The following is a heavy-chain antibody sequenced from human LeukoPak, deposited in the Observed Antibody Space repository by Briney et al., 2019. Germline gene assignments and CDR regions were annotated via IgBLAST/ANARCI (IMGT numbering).Heavy chain of an antibody. CDR1: GFTCSNYA. CDR3: ARDQREERGAITGRGSGYFDY. J-gene: IGHJ4*02. Sequence: GGSLRLSCAASGFTCSNYAMHWVLQAPGKGLEYVSSIGGNGGSAYHSNSVKGRFTISRDNSKNTLFLQMDSLRAEDMAVYYCARDQREERGAITGRGSGYFDYWGQGTLVTVSS. V-gene: IGHV3-64*01. CDR2: IGGNGGSA. D-gene: IGHD1-20*01.